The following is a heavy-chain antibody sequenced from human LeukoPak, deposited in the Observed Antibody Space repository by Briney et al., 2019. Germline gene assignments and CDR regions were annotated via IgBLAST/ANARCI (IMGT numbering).Heavy chain of an antibody. D-gene: IGHD6-13*01. CDR1: GYTFTGYY. V-gene: IGHV1-2*06. CDR3: ARVRLVYIAAAGYFDY. Sequence: ASVKVSCKASGYTFTGYYMHWVRQAPGQGLEWMGRINPNNGGTNYAQKFQGRVTMTRDTSISTAYMELSRLRSDDTAVYYCARVRLVYIAAAGYFDYWGQGTLVTVSS. J-gene: IGHJ4*02. CDR2: INPNNGGT.